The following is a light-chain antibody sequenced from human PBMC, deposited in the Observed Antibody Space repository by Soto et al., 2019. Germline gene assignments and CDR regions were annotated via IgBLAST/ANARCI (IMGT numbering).Light chain of an antibody. CDR2: DAS. Sequence: EIVLTQSPATLSLSPGEKATFSCRASQGVSSYLAWYQQKPGQAPRLLIYDASNRATGIPARFSGSGSGTDFTLTISSLEPEDFAVYYCQQRSNWPQYTFGQGTKLEIK. CDR3: QQRSNWPQYT. J-gene: IGKJ2*01. V-gene: IGKV3-11*01. CDR1: QGVSSY.